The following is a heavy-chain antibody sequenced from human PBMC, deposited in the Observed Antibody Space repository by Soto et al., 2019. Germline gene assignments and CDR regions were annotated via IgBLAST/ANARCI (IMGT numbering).Heavy chain of an antibody. D-gene: IGHD6-19*01. CDR1: GFTFSSYA. CDR2: ISGSGGST. CDR3: ARRSSGWYFDY. J-gene: IGHJ4*02. Sequence: EVLLLESGGGLVQPGGSLGLSCAASGFTFSSYAMSWVRQAPGKGLEWVSTISGSGGSTYYADSVKGRFTISRDNSKNTLYLQMNSLRAEDTAVYYCARRSSGWYFDYWGQGTLVTVSS. V-gene: IGHV3-23*01.